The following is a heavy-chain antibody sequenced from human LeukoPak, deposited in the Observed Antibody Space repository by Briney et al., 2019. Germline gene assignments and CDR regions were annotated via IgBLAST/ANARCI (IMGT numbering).Heavy chain of an antibody. D-gene: IGHD3-10*01. CDR3: AKSSGYYGSGSYSYFDY. CDR2: ISGSGGST. Sequence: GGSLRLSCAASGFTFSNAWMSWVRQAPGKGLEWVSAISGSGGSTCYADSVKGRFTISRDNSKNTLYLQMNSLRAEDTAVYYCAKSSGYYGSGSYSYFDYWGQGTLVTVSS. J-gene: IGHJ4*02. CDR1: GFTFSNAW. V-gene: IGHV3-23*01.